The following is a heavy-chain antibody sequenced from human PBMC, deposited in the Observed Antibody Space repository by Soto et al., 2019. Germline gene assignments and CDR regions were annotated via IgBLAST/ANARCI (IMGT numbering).Heavy chain of an antibody. J-gene: IGHJ3*02. CDR1: GFTVSSNY. CDR3: ARDAVVTMSAFDI. V-gene: IGHV3-53*01. CDR2: IYSGGST. Sequence: GGSLRLSCAASGFTVSSNYMSWVRQAPGKGLEWVSVIYSGGSTYYADSVRGRFTISRDNSKNTLYLQMNSLRAEDTAVYYCARDAVVTMSAFDIWGQGTMVTVSS. D-gene: IGHD2-15*01.